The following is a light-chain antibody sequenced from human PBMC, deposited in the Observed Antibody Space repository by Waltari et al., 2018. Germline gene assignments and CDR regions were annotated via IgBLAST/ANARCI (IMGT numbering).Light chain of an antibody. V-gene: IGKV1-8*01. Sequence: AIRMTQSPSSLSASTGDRVTITCRASQGVSTYLAWYQQKPGKAPKLLIYAASTLQRGVPLRFRGSGSGTDFTLSISCLQSEDFATYYCQQYYDYQRSFGQGTKVEIK. CDR2: AAS. CDR1: QGVSTY. J-gene: IGKJ1*01. CDR3: QQYYDYQRS.